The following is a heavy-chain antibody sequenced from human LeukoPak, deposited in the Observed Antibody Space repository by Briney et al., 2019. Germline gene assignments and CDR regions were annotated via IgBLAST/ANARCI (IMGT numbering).Heavy chain of an antibody. D-gene: IGHD3-22*01. J-gene: IGHJ4*02. CDR1: GFTFSSYE. V-gene: IGHV3-48*03. CDR2: ISSSGSTI. CDR3: ARDSSGYYHFDY. Sequence: GGSLRLSCAASGFTFSSYEMNWVRQAPGMGLEWVSYISSSGSTIYYADSVKGRFTISRDNAKNSLYLQMNSLRAEDTAVYYCARDSSGYYHFDYWGQGTLVTVSP.